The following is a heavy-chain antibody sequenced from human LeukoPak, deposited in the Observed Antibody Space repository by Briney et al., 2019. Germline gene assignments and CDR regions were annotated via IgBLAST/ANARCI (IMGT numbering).Heavy chain of an antibody. Sequence: PGGSLRLSCAASGFTFDDYAMHWVRQAPGKGLEWVSGISWNSGSIGYADSVKGRFTISRDNAKNSLYLQMNSLRAEDTAIYYCAKDLNARVFTSCPDFWGQGTLVTVSS. J-gene: IGHJ4*02. D-gene: IGHD2-2*01. CDR1: GFTFDDYA. V-gene: IGHV3-9*01. CDR3: AKDLNARVFTSCPDF. CDR2: ISWNSGSI.